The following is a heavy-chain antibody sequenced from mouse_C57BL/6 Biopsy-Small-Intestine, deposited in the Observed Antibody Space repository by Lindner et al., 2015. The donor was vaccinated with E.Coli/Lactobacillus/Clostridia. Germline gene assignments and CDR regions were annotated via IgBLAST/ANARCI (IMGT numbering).Heavy chain of an antibody. CDR1: GYPFTDYN. V-gene: IGHV1-39*01. CDR3: ACNYYGTSPFAY. CDR2: INPNYGTT. Sequence: VQLQESGPELVKPGASVKISCKASGYPFTDYNMNWVKQSNGKSLEWIGIINPNYGTTSYNQKFKGKATLTVDQSSSTAYMQLNSLTSEDSAVYYCACNYYGTSPFAYWGHGTLVTVSA. J-gene: IGHJ3*01. D-gene: IGHD1-1*01.